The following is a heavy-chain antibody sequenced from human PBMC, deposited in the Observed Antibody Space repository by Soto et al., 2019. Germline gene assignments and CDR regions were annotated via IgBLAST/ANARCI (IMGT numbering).Heavy chain of an antibody. CDR3: ARSYCSGGSCYSWRQYYYAMDV. D-gene: IGHD2-15*01. J-gene: IGHJ6*02. CDR1: GGTLGSYA. CDR2: IIPMFGTA. Sequence: SVKVSCKASGGTLGSYAINWVRQAPGQGLEWMGGIIPMFGTANYAQKFQGRVTITADESTSTAYMELSSLRSEDTAVYYCARSYCSGGSCYSWRQYYYAMDVWGQGTAVTVSS. V-gene: IGHV1-69*13.